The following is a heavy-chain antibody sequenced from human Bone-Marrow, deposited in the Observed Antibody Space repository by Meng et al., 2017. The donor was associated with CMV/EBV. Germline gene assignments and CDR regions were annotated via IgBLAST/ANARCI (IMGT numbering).Heavy chain of an antibody. CDR3: ASSSLLWFGESPHYYYGMDV. CDR2: VITMIQFV. Sequence: SVKVSCKTSGGTFNDYAISWVRQAPGHGLEWMGGVITMIQFVNYAQKFQGRVTITADKSTSTAYMELSSLRSEDTAVYYCASSSLLWFGESPHYYYGMDVWGQGNTVNVSS. D-gene: IGHD3-10*01. J-gene: IGHJ6*02. CDR1: GGTFNDYA. V-gene: IGHV1-69*10.